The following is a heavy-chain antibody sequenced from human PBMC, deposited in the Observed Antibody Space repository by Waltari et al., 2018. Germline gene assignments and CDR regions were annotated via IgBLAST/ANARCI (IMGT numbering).Heavy chain of an antibody. CDR1: GFTFSNAW. Sequence: EVQLVESGGGLVKPGGSLRLSCAASGFTFSNAWMSWVRQAPGQGLEWVGRIKSKTDGGTTDNAAPVKGRFTISRDDSKNTLYLQMNSMKTEDTAVYYCTTELKAGYYYYYMDVWGKGTTVTVSS. J-gene: IGHJ6*03. CDR2: IKSKTDGGTT. CDR3: TTELKAGYYYYYMDV. V-gene: IGHV3-15*01.